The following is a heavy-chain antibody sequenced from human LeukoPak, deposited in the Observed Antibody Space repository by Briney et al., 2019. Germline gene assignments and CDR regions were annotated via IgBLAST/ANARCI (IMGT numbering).Heavy chain of an antibody. D-gene: IGHD3-10*01. J-gene: IGHJ4*02. CDR1: GFTFSSYW. CDR3: ARERPYYYGSGSYFSDF. V-gene: IGHV3-7*01. Sequence: PGGSLRLSCAASGFTFSSYWMSWVRQAPGKGLEWVANIKQDGSEKYDVDSVKGRFTISRDNAKNSLYLQMNSLRAEDTAMYYCARERPYYYGSGSYFSDFWGQGTLVTVSS. CDR2: IKQDGSEK.